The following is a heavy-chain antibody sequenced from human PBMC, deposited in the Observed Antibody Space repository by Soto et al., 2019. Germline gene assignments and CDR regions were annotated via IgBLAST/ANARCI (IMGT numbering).Heavy chain of an antibody. Sequence: PGGSLRLSCAASGFTFSGSAMHWVRQASGKGLEWVGRIRSKANSYATAYAASVKGRFTISRDDSKNTAYLQMNSLRSEDTAVYYCARDPIAVAGTSFDYWGRGTLVTVSS. J-gene: IGHJ4*02. CDR1: GFTFSGSA. CDR2: IRSKANSYAT. D-gene: IGHD6-19*01. V-gene: IGHV3-73*01. CDR3: ARDPIAVAGTSFDY.